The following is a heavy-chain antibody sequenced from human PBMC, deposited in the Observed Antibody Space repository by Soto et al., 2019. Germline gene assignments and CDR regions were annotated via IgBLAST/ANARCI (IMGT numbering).Heavy chain of an antibody. J-gene: IGHJ6*02. D-gene: IGHD6-19*01. CDR3: AKVRYSSPMGYYYGMDV. CDR2: IIPIFGTA. CDR1: RVAFSKFI. V-gene: IGHV1-69*01. Sequence: QAQLEKSGGEVKKPGSSVKVSCKASRVAFSKFIVTWVRQAPGLGLEWVGGIIPIFGTANYAQKFQGRVTSTADESTSTSYMEVNNLRSEDTAVYYCAKVRYSSPMGYYYGMDVWGQGTTVTVSS.